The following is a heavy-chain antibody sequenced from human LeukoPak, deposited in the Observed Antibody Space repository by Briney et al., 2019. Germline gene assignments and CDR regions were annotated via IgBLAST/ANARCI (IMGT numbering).Heavy chain of an antibody. V-gene: IGHV4-59*01. CDR2: VYYGGRT. CDR1: GGSISSYY. J-gene: IGHJ3*02. D-gene: IGHD1-14*01. CDR3: ARVGLARLTTGIMSRSHVFGI. Sequence: PSETLSLTCTVSGGSISSYYWSWIRQPPGKGLEWLGAVYYGGRTNYQPSLKGRVTIAVDTSNNHFSLKLRSVTAADTAVYYCARVGLARLTTGIMSRSHVFGIWGQGTIVTVSS.